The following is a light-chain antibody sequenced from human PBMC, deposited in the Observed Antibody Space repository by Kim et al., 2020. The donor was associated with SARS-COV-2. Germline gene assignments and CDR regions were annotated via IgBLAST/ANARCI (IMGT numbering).Light chain of an antibody. Sequence: EIVLTQSPATLSLSPGKRATLSCRASQSVGTYLAWYQQKPGQAPRLLIYDASNRFTGIPARFSGGGSGTDFTLTISSLEPEDFAVYYCQQRGNWPLTFGGGTKVEI. J-gene: IGKJ4*01. CDR2: DAS. V-gene: IGKV3-11*01. CDR1: QSVGTY. CDR3: QQRGNWPLT.